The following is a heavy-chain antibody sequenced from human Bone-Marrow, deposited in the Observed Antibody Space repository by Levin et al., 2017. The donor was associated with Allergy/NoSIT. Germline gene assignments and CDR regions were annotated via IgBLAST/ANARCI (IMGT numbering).Heavy chain of an antibody. D-gene: IGHD6-13*01. CDR1: RFTFNTYA. Sequence: PGGSLRLSCTDSRFTFNTYAMSWVRQAPGKGLEWVSGISGGAGRTHYADSVKGRFTISRDNSKNTLYLELSSLRAEDTAVYYCASFAAGSLYYGLDVWGQGTTVTVSS. J-gene: IGHJ6*02. CDR3: ASFAAGSLYYGLDV. CDR2: ISGGAGRT. V-gene: IGHV3-23*01.